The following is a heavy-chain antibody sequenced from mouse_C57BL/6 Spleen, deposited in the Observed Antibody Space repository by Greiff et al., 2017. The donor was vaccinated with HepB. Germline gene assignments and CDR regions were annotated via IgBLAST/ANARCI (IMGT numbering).Heavy chain of an antibody. CDR2: IDPSDSYT. CDR1: GYTFTSYW. D-gene: IGHD2-3*01. CDR3: ARYDGYSSWFAY. V-gene: IGHV1-69*01. Sequence: VQLQQSGAELVMPGASVKLSCKASGYTFTSYWMHWVKQRPGQGLEWIGEIDPSDSYTNYNQKFKGKSTLTVDKSSSTAYMQLSSLTSEDSAVYYCARYDGYSSWFAYWGQGTLVTVSA. J-gene: IGHJ3*01.